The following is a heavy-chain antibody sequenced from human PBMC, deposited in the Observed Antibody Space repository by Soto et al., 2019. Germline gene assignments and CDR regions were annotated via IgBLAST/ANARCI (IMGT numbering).Heavy chain of an antibody. D-gene: IGHD6-6*01. V-gene: IGHV4-31*03. CDR1: GGSITSGGFF. CDR2: IYYSGYT. Sequence: SETLSITCSVSGGSITSGGFFWSWVRLDPGEGLELIAYIYYSGYTYYHPSLKSRLSMSMDTSKNQFSLKLSSVTAADTAVYYCARGSSPHYGMDVWGQGTTVTVSS. J-gene: IGHJ6*02. CDR3: ARGSSPHYGMDV.